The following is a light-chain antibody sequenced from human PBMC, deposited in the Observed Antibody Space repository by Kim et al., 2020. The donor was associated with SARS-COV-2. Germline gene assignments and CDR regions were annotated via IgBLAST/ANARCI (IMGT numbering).Light chain of an antibody. CDR2: LNSDGSH. V-gene: IGLV4-69*01. CDR3: QTWGTGIRV. Sequence: QLVLTQSPSASASLGASVKLTCTLSSGHSSYAIAWHQQQPEKGPRYLMRLNSDGSHSKGDGILDRFSGSSSGAERYLTISSLQSEDEADYYCQTWGTGIRVFGGGTKVTVL. CDR1: SGHSSYA. J-gene: IGLJ2*01.